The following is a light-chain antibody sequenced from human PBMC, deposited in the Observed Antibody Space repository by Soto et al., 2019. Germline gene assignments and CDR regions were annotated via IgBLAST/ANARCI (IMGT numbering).Light chain of an antibody. CDR3: QRYYNAPFT. CDR2: GAS. J-gene: IGKJ4*01. V-gene: IGKV3-15*01. CDR1: QSVGRD. Sequence: EIVMTQSPATLSVSPGEGATLSCRASQSVGRDLAWYQQKPGQAPRLLIYGASTRATGIPARFTGSGSGTEFTLAINSLQSEDVATYYCQRYYNAPFTFGGGTKVEIK.